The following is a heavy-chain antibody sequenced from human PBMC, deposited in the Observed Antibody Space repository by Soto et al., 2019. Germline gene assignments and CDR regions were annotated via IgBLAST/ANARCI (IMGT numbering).Heavy chain of an antibody. CDR2: ISGSGGST. J-gene: IGHJ6*02. D-gene: IGHD5-18*01. V-gene: IGHV3-23*01. Sequence: GGSLRLSCAASGFTFSSYAMSWVRQAPGKGLEWVSAISGSGGSTYYADSVKGRFTISRDNSKNTLYLKMNSLRAEDTAVHYCANPPLAPPSYAAFPPYYYYYGMDVWGQGTTVTVSS. CDR3: ANPPLAPPSYAAFPPYYYYYGMDV. CDR1: GFTFSSYA.